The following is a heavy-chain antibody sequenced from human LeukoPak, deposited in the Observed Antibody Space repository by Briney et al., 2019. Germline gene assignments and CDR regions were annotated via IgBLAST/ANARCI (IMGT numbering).Heavy chain of an antibody. CDR1: GFTVSSND. D-gene: IGHD1-1*01. CDR3: ARGRYNYGGAVGDYFDY. Sequence: GSLRLSCAASGFTVSSNDMSWVRQPPGKGLEWIGCIYFIGSTNYNPSLKSRVTISVDTSKNQFSLKLSSVTAADTAVYYCARGRYNYGGAVGDYFDYWGQGTLVTVSS. J-gene: IGHJ4*02. CDR2: IYFIGST. V-gene: IGHV4-59*02.